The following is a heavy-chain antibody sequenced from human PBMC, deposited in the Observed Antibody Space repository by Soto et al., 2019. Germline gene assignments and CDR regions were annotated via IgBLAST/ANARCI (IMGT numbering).Heavy chain of an antibody. D-gene: IGHD5-18*01. CDR3: AIRQLWPNDAFDI. CDR1: GFTFSSYS. J-gene: IGHJ3*02. Sequence: EVQLVESGGGLVKPGGSLRLSCAASGFTFSSYSMNWVRQAPGKGLEWVSSISSSSSYIYYADPVKGRFTISRDNAKNSLYLQMNSLRAEDTTVYYCAIRQLWPNDAFDIWGQGTMVTVSS. V-gene: IGHV3-21*01. CDR2: ISSSSSYI.